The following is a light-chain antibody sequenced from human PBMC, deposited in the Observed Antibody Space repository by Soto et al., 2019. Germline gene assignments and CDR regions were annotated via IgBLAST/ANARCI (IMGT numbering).Light chain of an antibody. J-gene: IGLJ6*01. CDR1: SSDVGFYNH. CDR2: DVT. V-gene: IGLV2-14*01. Sequence: QSALTQPASVSGSPGQSITISCTGTSSDVGFYNHVSWYQQHPGKAPKLMISDVTNRPAGVADRFSGSNSGNTASLTISGFQTEDEADYYCMSYSTGIIGVFGSGTKVTVL. CDR3: MSYSTGIIGV.